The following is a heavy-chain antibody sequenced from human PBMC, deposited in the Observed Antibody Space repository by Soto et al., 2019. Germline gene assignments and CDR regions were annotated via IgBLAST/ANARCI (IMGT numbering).Heavy chain of an antibody. Sequence: AGSMRLSCAASGFTFSNASMNWVRQAPGKGLEWVSAISGSGGSTYYADSVTGRFTISRHNSKNPLYLQMNSLRAEDTAVYYCAKDSLIWTSVTTFNDYWGQGTMVTVSS. CDR3: AKDSLIWTSVTTFNDY. V-gene: IGHV3-23*01. J-gene: IGHJ4*02. CDR1: GFTFSNAS. CDR2: ISGSGGST. D-gene: IGHD4-4*01.